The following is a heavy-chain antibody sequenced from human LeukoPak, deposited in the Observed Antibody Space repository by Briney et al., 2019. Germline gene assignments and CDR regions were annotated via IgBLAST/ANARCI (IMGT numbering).Heavy chain of an antibody. CDR2: LYTSGET. D-gene: IGHD6-19*01. J-gene: IGHJ4*02. V-gene: IGHV4-4*07. CDR3: ARDRGYSSGWYSEAYFDY. CDR1: GDSISGYY. Sequence: SETLSLTCSVSGDSISGYYWSWLRQAAGEGLEWIGRLYTSGETNYNPSLKSRIAMSFDTSKNQFSLKLSSVTAADTAVYYCARDRGYSSGWYSEAYFDYWGLGTLVTVSS.